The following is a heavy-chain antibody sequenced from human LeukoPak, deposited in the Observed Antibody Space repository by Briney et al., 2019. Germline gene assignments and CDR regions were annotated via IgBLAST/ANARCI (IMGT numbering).Heavy chain of an antibody. CDR1: GFTFSSYA. CDR3: AKDRGYYGSGSYSDY. Sequence: PGGSLRLSCAASGFTFSSYAMSWVRQAPGKGLEWVSAISGSGGSTYYAGSVKGRFTISRDNSKNTLYLQMNSLRAEDTAVYYCAKDRGYYGSGSYSDYWGQGTLVTVSS. J-gene: IGHJ4*02. D-gene: IGHD3-10*01. V-gene: IGHV3-23*01. CDR2: ISGSGGST.